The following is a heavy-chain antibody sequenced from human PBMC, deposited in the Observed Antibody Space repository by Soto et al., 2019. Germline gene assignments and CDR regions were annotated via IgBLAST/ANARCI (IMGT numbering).Heavy chain of an antibody. CDR2: IITFFGAA. CDR3: ARGGKERFRGSGMDV. V-gene: IGHV1-69*01. D-gene: IGHD1-1*01. Sequence: QVQLVQSGAEVRKPGSSVRVSCKASGGRFNTYAFNWVRQAPGQGLEWLGGIITFFGAAMYAQKFQGRVTITADELPSTAYMGLSGLRSEDTAVYYCARGGKERFRGSGMDVWGQGTTITVSS. CDR1: GGRFNTYA. J-gene: IGHJ6*02.